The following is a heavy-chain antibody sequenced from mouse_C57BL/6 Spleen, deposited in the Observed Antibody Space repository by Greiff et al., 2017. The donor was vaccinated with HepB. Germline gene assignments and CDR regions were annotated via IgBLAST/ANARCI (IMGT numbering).Heavy chain of an antibody. V-gene: IGHV5-17*01. CDR3: ERGTTVVEYYYDN. CDR2: ISSGSSTI. Sequence: EVHLVESGGGLVKPGGSLKLSCAASGFTFSDYGMHWVRQAPEKGLEWVAYISSGSSTIYYADTVKGRFTISRDNAKNTRFLQMNSLRAEDTEMYECERGTTVVEYYYDNWGQGTTRTVSS. J-gene: IGHJ2*01. D-gene: IGHD1-1*01. CDR1: GFTFSDYG.